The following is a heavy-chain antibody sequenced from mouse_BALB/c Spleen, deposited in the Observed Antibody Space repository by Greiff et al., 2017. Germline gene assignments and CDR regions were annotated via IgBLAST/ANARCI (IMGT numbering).Heavy chain of an antibody. Sequence: QVQLQQSGAELVRPGTSVKVSCKASGYAFTNYLIEWVKQRPGQGLEWIGVINPGSGGTNYNEKFKGKATLTADKSSSTAYMQLRSLTSDDSAVFFCARSYYGRSYWYFDGWGAGTTVTVSS. CDR1: GYAFTNYL. J-gene: IGHJ1*01. CDR3: ARSYYGRSYWYFDG. D-gene: IGHD1-1*01. V-gene: IGHV1-54*01. CDR2: INPGSGGT.